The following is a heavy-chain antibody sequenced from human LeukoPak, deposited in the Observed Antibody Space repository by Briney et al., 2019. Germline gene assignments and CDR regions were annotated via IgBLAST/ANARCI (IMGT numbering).Heavy chain of an antibody. V-gene: IGHV4-30-4*01. Sequence: SQTLSLTCTVSGGSISSGDYYWSWIRQPPGKGLEWIGYIYYSGSTYYNPSLKSRVTISVDASKNQFSLKLSSVTAADTAVYYCASYYCSGYYYVRNAFDFWGQGTMVTVSS. D-gene: IGHD3-22*01. CDR3: ASYYCSGYYYVRNAFDF. CDR1: GGSISSGDYY. J-gene: IGHJ3*01. CDR2: IYYSGST.